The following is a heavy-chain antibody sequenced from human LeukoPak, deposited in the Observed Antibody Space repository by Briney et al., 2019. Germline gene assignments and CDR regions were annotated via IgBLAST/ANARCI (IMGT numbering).Heavy chain of an antibody. CDR3: ARDPGQTGYNDY. Sequence: GASVKASCKASGGTFSSYAISWVRQAPGQGLEWMGGIIPIFGTANYAQKFQGRVTITADESTSTAYMELSSLRSEDTAVYYCARDPGQTGYNDYWGQGTLVTVSS. V-gene: IGHV1-69*13. CDR1: GGTFSSYA. D-gene: IGHD3-9*01. CDR2: IIPIFGTA. J-gene: IGHJ4*02.